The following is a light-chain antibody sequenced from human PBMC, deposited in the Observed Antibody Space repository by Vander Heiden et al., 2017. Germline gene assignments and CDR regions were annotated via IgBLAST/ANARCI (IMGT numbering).Light chain of an antibody. V-gene: IGKV1-39*01. Sequence: IQMTQSLSSLSASVGDSVTITCRASQSISRYLNWYQHKPGKAPKLLIYGASSLQTGVPSRFSGSGSGTDFTLTVASLQPEDFATYYCLHTYTAPRTFGQGTKVEIK. CDR1: QSISRY. J-gene: IGKJ1*01. CDR3: LHTYTAPRT. CDR2: GAS.